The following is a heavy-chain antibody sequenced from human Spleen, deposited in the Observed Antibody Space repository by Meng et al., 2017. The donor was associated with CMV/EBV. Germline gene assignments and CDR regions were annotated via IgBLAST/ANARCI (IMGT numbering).Heavy chain of an antibody. CDR2: ISAYNGNT. CDR1: GYTFASYG. V-gene: IGHV1-18*01. Sequence: ASGYTFASYGLSWVRQAPGQGLEWMGWISAYNGNTNYAQKLQGRVTMTTDTSTSTAYMELRSLRSDDTAVYYCARDTAMVRDYFDYWGQGTLVTVSS. J-gene: IGHJ4*02. CDR3: ARDTAMVRDYFDY. D-gene: IGHD5-18*01.